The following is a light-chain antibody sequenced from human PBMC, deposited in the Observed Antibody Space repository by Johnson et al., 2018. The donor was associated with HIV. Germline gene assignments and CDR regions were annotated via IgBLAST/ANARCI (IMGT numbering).Light chain of an antibody. J-gene: IGLJ1*01. CDR3: GTWDSSLNAYV. CDR1: SSNIGNNY. V-gene: IGLV1-51*01. CDR2: DNN. Sequence: QSVLTQSPSVSAAPGQKVTISCSGSSSNIGNNYVSWYQQLPGTAPKLLIYDNNKRPSGIPDRFSASKSGTSATLGITGLQTGDEADYYCGTWDSSLNAYVFGTGTKVTVL.